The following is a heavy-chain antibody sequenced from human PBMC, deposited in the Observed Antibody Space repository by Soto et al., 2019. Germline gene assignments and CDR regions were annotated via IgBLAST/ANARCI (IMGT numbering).Heavy chain of an antibody. CDR1: GFTVSSHY. CDR3: ASSVIAALLDY. V-gene: IGHV3-53*01. Sequence: PGGSLRRSCAASGFTVSSHYMSWVRQAPGKGLEWVSVIYSGGSTYYADSVKGRFTISRDNSKNTLYLQMHSLRAEDTAVYYCASSVIAALLDYWGQGTPVTVS. CDR2: IYSGGST. J-gene: IGHJ4*02. D-gene: IGHD6-6*01.